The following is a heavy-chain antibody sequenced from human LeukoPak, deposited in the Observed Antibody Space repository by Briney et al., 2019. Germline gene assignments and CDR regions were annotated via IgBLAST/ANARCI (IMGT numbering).Heavy chain of an antibody. D-gene: IGHD3-10*01. V-gene: IGHV4-30-4*01. CDR1: GGSISSGDYY. Sequence: PSETLSLTCTVSGGSISSGDYYWSWIRQPPGKGLEWIGYIYYSGSTYYNPSLKSRVPISVDTSKNQFSLKLSSVTAADTAVYYCARFPYYYGSGSYYKFDYWGQGTLVTVSS. CDR3: ARFPYYYGSGSYYKFDY. CDR2: IYYSGST. J-gene: IGHJ4*02.